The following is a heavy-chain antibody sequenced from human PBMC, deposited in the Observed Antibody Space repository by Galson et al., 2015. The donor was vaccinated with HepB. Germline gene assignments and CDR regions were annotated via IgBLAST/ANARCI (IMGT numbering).Heavy chain of an antibody. CDR1: GFSLSTSGVG. V-gene: IGHV2-5*02. J-gene: IGHJ3*01. Sequence: PALVKPPQTLTLTCTFSGFSLSTSGVGVGWIRQPPGKALEWLALIYWDDDKRYSPSLKSRLTITKDTSKNQVVLTMTNMDPVDTATYDCAHRIRGIAVADYAFDLWGQGTMVTVSS. D-gene: IGHD6-19*01. CDR3: AHRIRGIAVADYAFDL. CDR2: IYWDDDK.